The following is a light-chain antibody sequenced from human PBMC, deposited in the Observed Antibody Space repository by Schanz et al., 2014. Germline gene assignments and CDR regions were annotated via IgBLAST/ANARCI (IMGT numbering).Light chain of an antibody. CDR2: GAS. J-gene: IGKJ2*01. CDR1: QSVSGSY. Sequence: EIVLTQSPGILSLSPGERATLSCRASQSVSGSYLAWYQQKPGQAPRLLIYGASSRATGIPDRFSGSGSGTDFTLTISRLEPEDFAVYYCQHYGSSLYTFGQGTKLEIK. V-gene: IGKV3-20*01. CDR3: QHYGSSLYT.